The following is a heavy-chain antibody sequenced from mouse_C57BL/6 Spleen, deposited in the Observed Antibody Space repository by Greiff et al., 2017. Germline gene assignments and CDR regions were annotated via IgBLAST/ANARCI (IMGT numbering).Heavy chain of an antibody. CDR1: GYTFTSYW. V-gene: IGHV1-72*01. J-gene: IGHJ4*01. Sequence: QVQLQQPGAELVKPGASVKLSCKASGYTFTSYWMHWVKQRPGRGLEWTGRIDPNSGGTKYNEKFKSKATLAVDKPSSTAYMQLSSLTSEDSAVYYCARATVGGYYYAMDYWGQGTSVTVSS. CDR2: IDPNSGGT. CDR3: ARATVGGYYYAMDY. D-gene: IGHD1-1*01.